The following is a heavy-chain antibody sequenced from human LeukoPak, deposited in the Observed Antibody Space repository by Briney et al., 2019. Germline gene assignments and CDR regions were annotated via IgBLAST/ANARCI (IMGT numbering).Heavy chain of an antibody. V-gene: IGHV7-4-1*02. CDR2: INTDTGNP. CDR1: GYTFTSYA. Sequence: EASVKVSCKASGYTFTSYAMNWVRQAPGQGLEWMGWINTDTGNPTYAQGFTGRFVFSLDTSVSTAYLQISSLKAEDTAVYYCARSVISSSWYRGDGMDVWGQGTTVTVSS. D-gene: IGHD6-13*01. CDR3: ARSVISSSWYRGDGMDV. J-gene: IGHJ6*02.